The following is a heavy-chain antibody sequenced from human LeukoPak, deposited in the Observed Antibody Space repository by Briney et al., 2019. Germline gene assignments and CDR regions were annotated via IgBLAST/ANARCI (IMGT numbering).Heavy chain of an antibody. V-gene: IGHV3-74*01. CDR3: ARVSSRQLVTVDY. CDR2: INSDGSST. Sequence: PGGSLRLSCAASGFAFSSYWMHWVRQAPGKGLVWDSRINSDGSSTSYADSVKGRFAISRDNAKNTLYLQMNSLRAEDTAVYYCARVSSRQLVTVDYWGQGTLVTVSS. D-gene: IGHD6-13*01. CDR1: GFAFSSYW. J-gene: IGHJ4*02.